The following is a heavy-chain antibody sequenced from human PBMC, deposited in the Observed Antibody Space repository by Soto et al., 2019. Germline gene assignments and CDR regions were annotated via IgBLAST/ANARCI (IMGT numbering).Heavy chain of an antibody. CDR2: ISAYNGNT. CDR3: ARDYYYDSSGYYYYYWFDP. D-gene: IGHD3-22*01. V-gene: IGHV1-18*01. J-gene: IGHJ5*02. Sequence: GASVKVSGKASGYTFTSYGISWVRQAPGQGLEWMGWISAYNGNTNYAQKLQGRVTMTTDTSTSTAYMELRSLRSDDTAVYYCARDYYYDSSGYYYYYWFDPWGQGTLVTVAS. CDR1: GYTFTSYG.